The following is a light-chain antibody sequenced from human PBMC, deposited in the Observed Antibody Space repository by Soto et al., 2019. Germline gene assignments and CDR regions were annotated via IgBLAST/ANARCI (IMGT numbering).Light chain of an antibody. Sequence: EIVMTQSPATLSVSPGERATLSCRASRSVSSNLAWYQQKPGQGPRLLIYGASTRATGIPGRFSGSGSGTEFTLTISSLQSEDFAVYYCQQYNKWPPLTFGGGTKVDIK. J-gene: IGKJ4*01. CDR1: RSVSSN. V-gene: IGKV3-15*01. CDR2: GAS. CDR3: QQYNKWPPLT.